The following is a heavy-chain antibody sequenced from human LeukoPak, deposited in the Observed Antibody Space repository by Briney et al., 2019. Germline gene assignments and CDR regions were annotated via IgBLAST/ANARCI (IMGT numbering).Heavy chain of an antibody. CDR2: ISGDGGST. CDR3: AKDISHSSHPAFDY. CDR1: GFTFDDYA. Sequence: GGSLRLSCAASGFTFDDYAMHWVRQAPGKGLEWVSLISGDGGSTYYADSVKGRFTISRDNSKNSLYPQMNSLRTEDTALYYCAKDISHSSHPAFDYWGQGTLVTVSS. J-gene: IGHJ4*02. D-gene: IGHD6-13*01. V-gene: IGHV3-43*02.